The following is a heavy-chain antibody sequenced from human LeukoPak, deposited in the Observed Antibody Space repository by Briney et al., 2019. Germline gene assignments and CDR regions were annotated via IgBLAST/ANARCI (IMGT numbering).Heavy chain of an antibody. V-gene: IGHV4-61*02. J-gene: IGHJ4*02. CDR3: ATTQKVEQGFWFDY. D-gene: IGHD3-3*01. Sequence: SQTLSLTCTVSGGSISSGSYYWSWIGQPAGKGLEWIGRIYTSGSTNYNPSLKSRVTISVDTSKNQFSLKLSSVTAADTAVYYCATTQKVEQGFWFDYWGQGTLVTVSS. CDR2: IYTSGST. CDR1: GGSISSGSYY.